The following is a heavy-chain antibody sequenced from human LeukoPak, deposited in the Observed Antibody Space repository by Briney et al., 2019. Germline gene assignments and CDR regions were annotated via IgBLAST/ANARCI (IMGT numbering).Heavy chain of an antibody. Sequence: SETLSLTCAVSGASISSDNWWSWVRQPPGKGLEWIGEMHHSGSTHYNPSLKSRVTMSTDKSENQLSLKLNSVTAADTAVYYCVRHGAFYFDSWGQGALVIVSS. CDR2: MHHSGST. V-gene: IGHV4-4*02. D-gene: IGHD4-17*01. J-gene: IGHJ4*02. CDR3: VRHGAFYFDS. CDR1: GASISSDNW.